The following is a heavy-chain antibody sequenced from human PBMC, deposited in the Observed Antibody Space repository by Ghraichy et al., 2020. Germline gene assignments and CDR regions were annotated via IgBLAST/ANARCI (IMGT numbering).Heavy chain of an antibody. J-gene: IGHJ6*02. Sequence: SAKVSCKASGGTFKNYAFSWVRRAPGQGLEWMGVITPLFGTSQYTQKFQGRVTITADESTRTTYMELSSLRSEDTAVYYCARTPNSCIGGACSNFYYYYGFDVWGQGTTVTVSS. CDR3: ARTPNSCIGGACSNFYYYYGFDV. D-gene: IGHD2-21*02. CDR1: GGTFKNYA. CDR2: ITPLFGTS. V-gene: IGHV1-69*13.